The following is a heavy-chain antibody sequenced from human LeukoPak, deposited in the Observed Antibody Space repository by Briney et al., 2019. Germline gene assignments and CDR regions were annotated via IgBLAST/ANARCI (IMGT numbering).Heavy chain of an antibody. J-gene: IGHJ5*02. CDR1: GFTFSSYA. Sequence: GASLRLSCAASGFTFSSYAMSWVRQAPGKGLEWVSAISGSGGSTYYADSVKGRFTISRDNSKNTLYLQMNSLRAEDTAVYYCAKDHSSGWPENWFDPWGQGTLVTVSS. D-gene: IGHD6-19*01. V-gene: IGHV3-23*01. CDR2: ISGSGGST. CDR3: AKDHSSGWPENWFDP.